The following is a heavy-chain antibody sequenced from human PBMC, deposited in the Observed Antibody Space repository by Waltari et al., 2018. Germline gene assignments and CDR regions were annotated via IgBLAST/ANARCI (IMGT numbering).Heavy chain of an antibody. CDR2: ISSSGSTI. J-gene: IGHJ4*02. Sequence: EVQLVESGGGLVQPGGSLRLSCAASGFTFRSYEMQRVRQAPGKGLEWVLYISSSGSTIYYAYAVKGRFTISRDNAKNSLYLQMNSLRAEYTAVYYWARDEGYGGVGDYWGQGTLVTVSS. CDR1: GFTFRSYE. D-gene: IGHD2-8*02. V-gene: IGHV3-48*03. CDR3: ARDEGYGGVGDY.